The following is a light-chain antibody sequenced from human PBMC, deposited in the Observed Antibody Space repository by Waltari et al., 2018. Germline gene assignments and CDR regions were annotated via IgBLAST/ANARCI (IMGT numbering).Light chain of an antibody. CDR2: RND. J-gene: IGLJ3*02. CDR3: AAWDDGLSGPV. V-gene: IGLV1-47*01. Sequence: QSVLTQPPSVSGTPGQGVTISCSGSSSNIGTNYVYWYQQLPRTAPNLLIFRNDQRHSGGPDRFAASKSGTSASLAISGLRSEDEADYYCAAWDDGLSGPVFGGGTKLTVL. CDR1: SSNIGTNY.